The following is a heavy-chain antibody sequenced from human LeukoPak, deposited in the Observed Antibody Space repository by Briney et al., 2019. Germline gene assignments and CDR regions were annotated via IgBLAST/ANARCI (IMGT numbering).Heavy chain of an antibody. CDR1: GFTFSSCA. D-gene: IGHD6-6*01. CDR3: ANARGTSSSYFDL. CDR2: ITGDGGGA. J-gene: IGHJ2*01. Sequence: GGSLRLSCAASGFTFSSCAMGWVRQPPGKGLEWVSGITGDGGGAYYTDSVKGRFTISRDNSKNTLYLQMNSLRAEDTALYYCANARGTSSSYFDLWGRGTLVTVSS. V-gene: IGHV3-23*01.